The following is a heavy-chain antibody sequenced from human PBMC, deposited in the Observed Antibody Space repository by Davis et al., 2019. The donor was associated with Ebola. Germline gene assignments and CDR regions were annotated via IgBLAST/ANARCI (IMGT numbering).Heavy chain of an antibody. Sequence: ASVKVSCKASGYTFTSYYMHWVRQAPGQGLEWMGIINPSGGSTSYAQKFQGRVTMTRDTSTSTVYMELNSLRSEDTAVYYCARGGSVYDFWSGYYRWFDPWGQGTLVTVSS. J-gene: IGHJ5*02. V-gene: IGHV1-46*01. D-gene: IGHD3-3*01. CDR3: ARGGSVYDFWSGYYRWFDP. CDR2: INPSGGST. CDR1: GYTFTSYY.